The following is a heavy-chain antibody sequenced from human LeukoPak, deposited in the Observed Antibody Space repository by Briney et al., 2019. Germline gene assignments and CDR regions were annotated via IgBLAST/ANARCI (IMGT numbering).Heavy chain of an antibody. V-gene: IGHV4-38-2*02. CDR1: GYSISSGYY. CDR2: IYHSGST. CDR3: ARDKEGYYFDY. J-gene: IGHJ4*02. Sequence: AETLSLTCGVSGYSISSGYYWGWIRQPPGKGLEWSGSIYHSGSTYYNPSLKSRVTISVDTSKNQSSLKLSSVTAVDTAVYYCARDKEGYYFDYWGQGTLVTVSS.